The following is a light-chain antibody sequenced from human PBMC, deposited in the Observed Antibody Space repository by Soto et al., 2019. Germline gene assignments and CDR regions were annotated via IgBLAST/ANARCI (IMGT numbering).Light chain of an antibody. CDR2: SNN. CDR3: AAWDDSLNSYV. V-gene: IGLV1-44*01. CDR1: SSNIGSNT. J-gene: IGLJ1*01. Sequence: QSVLTQAPSASGTPGQRVTISCSGSSSNIGSNTVNWYQQLPGTAPKLLIYSNNQRPSGVPDRLSGSKSGTSASLAISGLTSEDEADYYCAAWDDSLNSYVFGTGTKVTVL.